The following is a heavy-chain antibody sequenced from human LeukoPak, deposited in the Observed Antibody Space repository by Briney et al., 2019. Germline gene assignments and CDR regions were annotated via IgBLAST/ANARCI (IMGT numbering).Heavy chain of an antibody. Sequence: GGSLRLSCAASGFTFSSYGMHWVRQAPGKGLEWVAVVSYDGSNKYYADSVKGRFTISRDNSKNTLYLQMNSLRPEDTAVYYCAKDSYYGSGSYFYFDYWGQGNLVTVSP. J-gene: IGHJ4*02. D-gene: IGHD3-10*01. CDR3: AKDSYYGSGSYFYFDY. CDR1: GFTFSSYG. V-gene: IGHV3-30*18. CDR2: VSYDGSNK.